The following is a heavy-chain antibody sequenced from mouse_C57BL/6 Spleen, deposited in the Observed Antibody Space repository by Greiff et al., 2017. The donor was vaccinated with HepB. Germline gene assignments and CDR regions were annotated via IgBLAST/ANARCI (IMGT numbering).Heavy chain of an antibody. V-gene: IGHV1-82*01. D-gene: IGHD2-2*01. CDR2: IYPGDGDT. CDR3: ARPIYYGYDEGYYAMDY. CDR1: GYAFSSSW. Sequence: QVQLQQSGPELVKPGASVKISCKASGYAFSSSWMNWVKQRPGKGLEWIGRIYPGDGDTNYNGKFKGKATLTADKSSSTAYMQLSSLTSEDSAVYFCARPIYYGYDEGYYAMDYWGEGTSVTVSS. J-gene: IGHJ4*01.